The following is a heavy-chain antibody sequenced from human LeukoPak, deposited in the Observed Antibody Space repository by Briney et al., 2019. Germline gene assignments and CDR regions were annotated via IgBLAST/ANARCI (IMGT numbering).Heavy chain of an antibody. Sequence: GGSLRLSCVASGFTFSSSAMSWVRQVPGKGLEWVSGISASGGSTSYADSVKGRFTISRDNSRSTLYLQMNSLRPEDTAIYYCAREGYYGSGSPPSLYFDYWGQGTLVTVSS. CDR2: ISASGGST. J-gene: IGHJ4*02. CDR1: GFTFSSSA. V-gene: IGHV3-23*01. D-gene: IGHD3-10*01. CDR3: AREGYYGSGSPPSLYFDY.